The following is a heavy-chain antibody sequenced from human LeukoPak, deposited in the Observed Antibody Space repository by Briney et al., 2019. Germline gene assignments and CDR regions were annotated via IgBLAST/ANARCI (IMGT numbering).Heavy chain of an antibody. CDR2: ISYDGSNK. V-gene: IGHV3-30-3*01. D-gene: IGHD3-22*01. CDR1: GFTFSSYA. J-gene: IGHJ4*02. CDR3: AKDSGNFRKKYYYDSSGYYTD. Sequence: GGSLRLSCAASGFTFSSYAMHWVRQAPGKGLEWVAVISYDGSNKYYADSVKGRFTISRDNSKNTLYLQMNSLRAEDTAVYYCAKDSGNFRKKYYYDSSGYYTDWGQGTLVTVSS.